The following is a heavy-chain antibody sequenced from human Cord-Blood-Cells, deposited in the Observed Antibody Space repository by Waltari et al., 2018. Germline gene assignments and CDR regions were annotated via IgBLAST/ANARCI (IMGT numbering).Heavy chain of an antibody. Sequence: EVQLVESGGGLIQPGGSLRLSCAASGFTVSSNYMSWVRQAPGKGLEWVSVIYSGGSTYYAEPVKGRFTISRDNAKNTLYLQMNSLRAEDTAVYYCARVGGSGSYNWFDPWGQGTLVTVSS. J-gene: IGHJ5*02. CDR3: ARVGGSGSYNWFDP. V-gene: IGHV3-53*01. CDR1: GFTVSSNY. D-gene: IGHD3-10*01. CDR2: IYSGGST.